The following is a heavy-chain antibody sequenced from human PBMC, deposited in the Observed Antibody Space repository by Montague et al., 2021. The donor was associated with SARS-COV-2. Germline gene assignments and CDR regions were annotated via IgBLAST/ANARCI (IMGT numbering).Heavy chain of an antibody. Sequence: SETLSLTCSVSGDSITNRYWSWIRQPAGKGLEWIGRMHFTGKTNFSPFFSSRLTMSADTSKNQFSLKLTSVTAADTAIYFCARDRFDFGAGRQGAIDFWGQGTLVSVSS. J-gene: IGHJ4*02. CDR3: ARDRFDFGAGRQGAIDF. V-gene: IGHV4-4*07. CDR2: MHFTGKT. D-gene: IGHD3-10*01. CDR1: GDSITNRY.